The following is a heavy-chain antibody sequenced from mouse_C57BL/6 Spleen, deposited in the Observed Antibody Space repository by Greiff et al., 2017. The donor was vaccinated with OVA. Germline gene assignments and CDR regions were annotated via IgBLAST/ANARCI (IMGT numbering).Heavy chain of an antibody. J-gene: IGHJ2*01. V-gene: IGHV1-54*01. CDR3: ARAGYDGYLDY. CDR2: INPGSGGT. CDR1: GYAFTNYL. Sequence: QVQLQQSGAELVRPGTSVKVSCKASGYAFTNYLIEWVKQRPGQGLEWIGVINPGSGGTNYNEKFKGKATLTADKSSSTAYMQLSSLTSEDSAVYFCARAGYDGYLDYWGQGTTLTVSS. D-gene: IGHD2-3*01.